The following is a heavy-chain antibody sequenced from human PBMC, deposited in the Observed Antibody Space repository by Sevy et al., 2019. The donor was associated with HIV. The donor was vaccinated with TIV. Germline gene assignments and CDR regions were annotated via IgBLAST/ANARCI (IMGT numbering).Heavy chain of an antibody. Sequence: GGSLRLSCAASGFTFSDYWMTWVRQAPGKDLEWVANIKRDESVKHYVDSVKGRFSVSRDNAKNSLYLHMNSLRADDTALYYCARDSSYPRGDVCYNVFDIWGRGTMVTVSS. D-gene: IGHD2-8*02. CDR1: GFTFSDYW. CDR2: IKRDESVK. J-gene: IGHJ3*02. CDR3: ARDSSYPRGDVCYNVFDI. V-gene: IGHV3-7*01.